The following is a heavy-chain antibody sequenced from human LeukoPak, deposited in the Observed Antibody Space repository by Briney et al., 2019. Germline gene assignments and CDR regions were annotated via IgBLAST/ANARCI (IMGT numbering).Heavy chain of an antibody. Sequence: SETLSLTRTVSGGSISSGDYYWSWIRQPPGKGLEWIGYIYYSGSTYYNPSLKSRVTISVDTSKNQFSLKLSSVTAADTAVYYCARGSFPGYDFDYWGQGTLVTVSS. D-gene: IGHD5-12*01. CDR1: GGSISSGDYY. CDR3: ARGSFPGYDFDY. CDR2: IYYSGST. V-gene: IGHV4-30-4*01. J-gene: IGHJ4*02.